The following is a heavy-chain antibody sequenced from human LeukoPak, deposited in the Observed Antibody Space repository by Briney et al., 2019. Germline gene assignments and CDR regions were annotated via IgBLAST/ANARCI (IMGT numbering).Heavy chain of an antibody. CDR3: ARGNARLNWFDP. V-gene: IGHV4-39*01. D-gene: IGHD6-6*01. CDR1: GGSISSSSYY. J-gene: IGHJ5*02. CDR2: IYYSGST. Sequence: SETLSLTCTVSGGSISSSSYYWGWIRQPPGKGLEWIGSIYYSGSTYYNPSLKSRVTISVDTSKNQFSLKLSSVTAADTAVYYCARGNARLNWFDPWGQGTLVTVSS.